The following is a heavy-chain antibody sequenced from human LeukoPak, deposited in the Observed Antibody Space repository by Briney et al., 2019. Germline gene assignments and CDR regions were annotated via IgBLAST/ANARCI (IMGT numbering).Heavy chain of an antibody. CDR1: GFTFSSYW. Sequence: GGSLRLSCAASGFTFSSYWMSWVRQAPGKGLEWVANIKQDGSEKYYVDSVKSRFTISRDNAKNSLYLQMNSLRAEDTAVYYCARAYQLQWELFGSEDTGGPFDYWGQGTLVTVSS. D-gene: IGHD1-26*01. V-gene: IGHV3-7*01. CDR2: IKQDGSEK. J-gene: IGHJ4*02. CDR3: ARAYQLQWELFGSEDTGGPFDY.